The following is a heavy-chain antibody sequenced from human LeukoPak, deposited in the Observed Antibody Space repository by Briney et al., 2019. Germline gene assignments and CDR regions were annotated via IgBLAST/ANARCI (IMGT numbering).Heavy chain of an antibody. CDR2: ISSLGSAI. CDR3: ARARYCSSTSCYFDY. V-gene: IGHV3-11*04. J-gene: IGHJ4*02. Sequence: PGGSLRLSCAVSGFTFSDYYLSWIRQAPGKGLEWVSYISSLGSAIYYTDSVKGRFTISRDNAKNSLFLQMNSLRAEDTAVYYCARARYCSSTSCYFDYWGQGTLVTVSS. D-gene: IGHD2-2*01. CDR1: GFTFSDYY.